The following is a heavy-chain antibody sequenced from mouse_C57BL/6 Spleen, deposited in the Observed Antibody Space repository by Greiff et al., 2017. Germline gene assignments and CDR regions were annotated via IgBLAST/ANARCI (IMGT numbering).Heavy chain of an antibody. D-gene: IGHD2-4*01. Sequence: VMLVESGAELVKPGASVKMSCKASGYTFTTYPIEWMKQNHGKSLEWIGNFHPYNDDTKYNEKFKGKATLTVEKSSSTVYLELSRLTSDDSAVYYCARDYDYDGTFAYWGQGTLVTVSA. CDR3: ARDYDYDGTFAY. V-gene: IGHV1-47*01. J-gene: IGHJ3*01. CDR2: FHPYNDDT. CDR1: GYTFTTYP.